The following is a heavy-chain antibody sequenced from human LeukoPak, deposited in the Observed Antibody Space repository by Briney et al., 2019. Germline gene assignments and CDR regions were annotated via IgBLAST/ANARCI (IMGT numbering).Heavy chain of an antibody. Sequence: PSETLSLTCAVYGGSFSGYYWSWIRQPPGKGLEWIGEINHSGSTNYNPSLKSRVTMSVDTSKNQFSLKLSSVTAADTAVYYCARDLGRSGSFWGQGTLVTVSS. V-gene: IGHV4-34*01. CDR1: GGSFSGYY. CDR3: ARDLGRSGSF. D-gene: IGHD1-26*01. CDR2: INHSGST. J-gene: IGHJ4*02.